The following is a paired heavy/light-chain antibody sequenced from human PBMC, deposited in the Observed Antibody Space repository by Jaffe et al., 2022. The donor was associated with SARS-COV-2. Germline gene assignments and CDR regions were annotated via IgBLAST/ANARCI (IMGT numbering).Light chain of an antibody. J-gene: IGKJ1*01. Sequence: DIVMTQTPLSSPVTLGQPASISCRSSQSLVHSDGNTYLSWLQQRPGQPPRLLIYKISNRVSGVPDRFSGSGAGTDFTLKISRVEAEDVGVYYCMQGTQFPSWTFGQGTKVEIK. V-gene: IGKV2-24*01. CDR1: QSLVHSDGNTY. CDR3: MQGTQFPSWT. CDR2: KIS.
Heavy chain of an antibody. CDR2: IIPMFGAT. CDR1: GDTFSTYN. CDR3: ARAPDRGLVISLGAFDI. V-gene: IGHV1-69*01. Sequence: QVQLVQSGTEVKKPGSSVKVSCKASGDTFSTYNINWVRQAPGQGLEWMGGIIPMFGATNYAQKFQGRVTITADESTSTAYMELSSLRSEDTAVYYCARAPDRGLVISLGAFDIWGQGTMVTVS. J-gene: IGHJ3*02. D-gene: IGHD3-10*01.